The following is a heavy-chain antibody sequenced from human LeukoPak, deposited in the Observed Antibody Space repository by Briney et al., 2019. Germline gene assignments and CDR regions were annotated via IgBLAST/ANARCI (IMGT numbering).Heavy chain of an antibody. CDR3: AREGVVRGVYDY. D-gene: IGHD3-10*01. V-gene: IGHV4-39*07. CDR2: IYYSGST. Sequence: PSETLSLTCTVSGGSISSSSYYWGWIRQPPGKGLEWIGSIYYSGSTYYNPSLKSRVTISVDTSKNQFSLKLSSVTAADTAVYYCAREGVVRGVYDYWGQGTLVTVSS. J-gene: IGHJ4*02. CDR1: GGSISSSSYY.